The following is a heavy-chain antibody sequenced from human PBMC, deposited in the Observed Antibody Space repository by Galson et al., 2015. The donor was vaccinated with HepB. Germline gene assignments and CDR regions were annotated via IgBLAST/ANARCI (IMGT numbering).Heavy chain of an antibody. CDR1: GFTFSSYA. V-gene: IGHV3-30*04. Sequence: SLRLSCAASGFTFSSYAMHWVRQAPGKGLEWVAVISYDGSNKYYADSVKGRFTISRDNSKNTLYLQMNSLRAEDTAVYYCARDSSGSYSFGDYWGQGTLVTVSS. D-gene: IGHD3-10*01. J-gene: IGHJ4*02. CDR2: ISYDGSNK. CDR3: ARDSSGSYSFGDY.